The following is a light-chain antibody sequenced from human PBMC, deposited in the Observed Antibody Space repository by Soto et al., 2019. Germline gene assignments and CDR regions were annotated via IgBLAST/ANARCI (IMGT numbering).Light chain of an antibody. V-gene: IGKV1-5*03. Sequence: DIQVTQSPSTLSASVGDRVTITCRASQSISIWLAWYQQKPGKAPNLLIYKASNLESGVPSRFSGSGSGTEFTLTISSLQPDDFATYYCQQYDSYPITCGQGTRLEIK. CDR1: QSISIW. CDR2: KAS. CDR3: QQYDSYPIT. J-gene: IGKJ5*01.